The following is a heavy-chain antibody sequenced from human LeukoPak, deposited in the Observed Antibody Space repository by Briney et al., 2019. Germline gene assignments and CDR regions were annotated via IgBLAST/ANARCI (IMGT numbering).Heavy chain of an antibody. V-gene: IGHV3-48*03. CDR3: ARVGDYVWGSYRSDYFDY. D-gene: IGHD3-16*02. CDR1: GFTFSSYE. J-gene: IGHJ4*02. CDR2: ISSSGSTI. Sequence: GGSLRLSCAASGFTFSSYEMNWVRQAPGKGLEWVSYISSSGSTIYYADSVKGRFTISRDNAKNSLNLQMNSLRAEDTAVYYCARVGDYVWGSYRSDYFDYWGQGTLVTVSS.